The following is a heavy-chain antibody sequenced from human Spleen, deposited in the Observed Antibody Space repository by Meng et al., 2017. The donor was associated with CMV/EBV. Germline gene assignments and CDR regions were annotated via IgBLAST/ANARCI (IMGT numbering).Heavy chain of an antibody. Sequence: GSLRLSCTVSGGSISGSFWSWIRQPPGKGLEWIAYVYYTSSTNYNPSLESRVSISVDTSKNQVSLKLSSVTAADTAVYYCARSNGTYSWNALHIWGQGTMVTVS. D-gene: IGHD1-26*01. CDR1: GGSISGSF. CDR3: ARSNGTYSWNALHI. J-gene: IGHJ3*02. CDR2: VYYTSST. V-gene: IGHV4-59*01.